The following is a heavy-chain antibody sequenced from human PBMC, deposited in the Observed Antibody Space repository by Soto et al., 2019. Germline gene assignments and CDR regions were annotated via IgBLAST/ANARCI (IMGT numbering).Heavy chain of an antibody. CDR2: INDNGGST. Sequence: GGSLRLSCAASGFTFSNYAMSWVRQAPGKGLDWVSAINDNGGSTYYADSVKGRFTISRDYSKNTLHLQMDSLRAEDTAVYYCAKVTSRDRAYSYGTSEYWGQGTPVTVSS. D-gene: IGHD5-18*01. CDR1: GFTFSNYA. J-gene: IGHJ4*02. CDR3: AKVTSRDRAYSYGTSEY. V-gene: IGHV3-23*01.